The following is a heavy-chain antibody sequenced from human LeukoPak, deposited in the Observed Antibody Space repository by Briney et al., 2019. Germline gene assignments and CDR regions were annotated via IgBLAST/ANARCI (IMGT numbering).Heavy chain of an antibody. CDR3: ARETHVGAFDI. Sequence: KASETLSLTCTVSGGSISSGDYYWSWIRQPPGKGLEWIGYIYYSGSTYYNPSLKSRVTISVATSKNQFPLKLSSVTAADTAVYYCARETHVGAFDIWGQGTMVTVSS. CDR2: IYYSGST. V-gene: IGHV4-30-4*02. D-gene: IGHD1-26*01. J-gene: IGHJ3*02. CDR1: GGSISSGDYY.